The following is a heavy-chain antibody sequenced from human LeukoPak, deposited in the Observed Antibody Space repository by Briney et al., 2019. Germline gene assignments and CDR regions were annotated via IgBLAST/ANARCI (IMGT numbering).Heavy chain of an antibody. D-gene: IGHD3-22*01. CDR2: ISAYNGNT. CDR3: ARDLRYYDSSGYR. CDR1: GYTFTSYG. J-gene: IGHJ5*02. Sequence: GASVKVSCKASGYTFTSYGISWVRQAPRQGLEWMGWISAYNGNTNYAQKLQGRATMTTDTSTSTAYMELRSLRSDDTAVYYCARDLRYYDSSGYRWGQGTLVTVSS. V-gene: IGHV1-18*01.